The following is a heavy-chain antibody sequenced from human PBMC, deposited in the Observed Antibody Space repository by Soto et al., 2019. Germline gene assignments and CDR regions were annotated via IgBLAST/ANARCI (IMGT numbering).Heavy chain of an antibody. CDR1: GFTFSSYG. Sequence: GGSLRLSCAASGFTFSSYGMHWVRQAPGKGLEWVAVISYDGSNKYYADSVKGRFTISRDNSKNTLYLQMNSLRAEDTAVYYCAKMEGYYDSSGYYYQGYYYYGMDVWGQGTTVTVSS. D-gene: IGHD3-22*01. V-gene: IGHV3-30*18. CDR2: ISYDGSNK. J-gene: IGHJ6*02. CDR3: AKMEGYYDSSGYYYQGYYYYGMDV.